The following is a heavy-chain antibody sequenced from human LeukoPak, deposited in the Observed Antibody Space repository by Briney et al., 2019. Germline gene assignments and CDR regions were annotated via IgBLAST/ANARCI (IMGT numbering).Heavy chain of an antibody. Sequence: PLETLSLTCAVYGGSFSGYYWSWIRQPPGKGLEWIGEINHSGSTNYNPSLKSRVTISVDTSKNQFSLKLSSVTAADTAVYYCARTDDSSGYYPYYFDYWGQGTLVTVSS. CDR2: INHSGST. D-gene: IGHD3-22*01. V-gene: IGHV4-34*01. CDR3: ARTDDSSGYYPYYFDY. CDR1: GGSFSGYY. J-gene: IGHJ4*02.